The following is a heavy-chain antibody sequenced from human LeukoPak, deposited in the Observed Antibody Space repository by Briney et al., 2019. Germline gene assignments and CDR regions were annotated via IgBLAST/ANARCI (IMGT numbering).Heavy chain of an antibody. D-gene: IGHD3-10*01. CDR2: ISGSGAT. CDR3: ARDRYGGAANYYNERSFDY. CDR1: GGSITNYY. Sequence: SETLSLTCTVSGGSITNYYWSWIRQPADKGLEWIGRISGSGATHYNPSLNTRVAMSVDTSKNQFSLRLYSVTAADTAVYYCARDRYGGAANYYNERSFDYWGQGTLVTVSP. J-gene: IGHJ4*02. V-gene: IGHV4-4*07.